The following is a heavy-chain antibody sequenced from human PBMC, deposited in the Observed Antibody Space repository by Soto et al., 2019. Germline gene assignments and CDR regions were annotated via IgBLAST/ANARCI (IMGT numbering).Heavy chain of an antibody. CDR3: ARSTIHPMYSSRGAYDY. CDR1: GFTFSSYS. V-gene: IGHV3-21*01. D-gene: IGHD6-13*01. CDR2: ISSSSSYI. J-gene: IGHJ4*02. Sequence: GGSLRLSCAASGFTFSSYSMNWVRQAPGKGLEWVSSISSSSSYIYYADSVKGRFTISRDNAKNSLYLQMNSLRAEDTTVYYCARSTIHPMYSSRGAYDYWGQGTLVTVSS.